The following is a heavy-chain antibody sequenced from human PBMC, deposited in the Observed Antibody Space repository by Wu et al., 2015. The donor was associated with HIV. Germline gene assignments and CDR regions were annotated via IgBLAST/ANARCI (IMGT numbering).Heavy chain of an antibody. CDR2: INPNSGGT. D-gene: IGHD5-18*01. V-gene: IGHV1-2*02. J-gene: IGHJ4*02. CDR1: GYTFTGYY. CDR3: AILRGYSYGQYYFDY. Sequence: QVQLVQSGAEVKKPGASVKVSCKASGYTFTGYYMHWVRQAPGQGLEWMGWINPNSGGTNYAQKFQGRVTMTRDTSISTAYMELSRLRSDDTAVYYCAILRGYSYGQYYFDYWGQGTLVTVSS.